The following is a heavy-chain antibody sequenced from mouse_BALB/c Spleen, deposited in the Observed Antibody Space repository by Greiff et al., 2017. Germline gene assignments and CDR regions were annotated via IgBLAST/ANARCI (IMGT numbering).Heavy chain of an antibody. CDR3: ARKKFITTVVGAMDY. CDR1: GFSLTSYG. V-gene: IGHV2-2*02. D-gene: IGHD1-1*01. Sequence: QVQLKQSGPGLVQPSQSLSITCTVSGFSLTSYGVHWVRQSPGKGLEWLGVIWSGGSTDYNAAFISRLSISKDNSKSQVFFQMNSLQANDTAIYYCARKKFITTVVGAMDYWGQGTSVTVSS. CDR2: IWSGGST. J-gene: IGHJ4*01.